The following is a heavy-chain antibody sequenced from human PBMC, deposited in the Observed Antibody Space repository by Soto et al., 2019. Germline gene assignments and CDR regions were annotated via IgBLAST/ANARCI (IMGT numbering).Heavy chain of an antibody. D-gene: IGHD1-1*01. J-gene: IGHJ4*02. CDR3: VRDKRTISGIFPGY. Sequence: PGGSLRLSCAASGFTFSAYVMSWVRQAPGKGLEWVSSITSSGGGTYYADSVKGRFTVSRDSSKNTVHLQMNNVRAEVTAVYYCVRDKRTISGIFPGYWGQGTQVTVSS. CDR2: ITSSGGGT. CDR1: GFTFSAYV. V-gene: IGHV3-23*01.